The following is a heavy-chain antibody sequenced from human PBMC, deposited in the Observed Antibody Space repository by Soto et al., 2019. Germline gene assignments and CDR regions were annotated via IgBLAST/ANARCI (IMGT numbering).Heavy chain of an antibody. D-gene: IGHD3-22*01. CDR1: GGSFSGYY. Sequence: SETLSLTCAVYGGSFSGYYWGWIRQPPGKGLEWIGEINHSGSTNYNPSLKSRVTISVDTSKNQFSLKLSSVTAADTAVYYCARDRGFYYDSSGYPALDAFDIWGQGTMVTVSS. CDR3: ARDRGFYYDSSGYPALDAFDI. CDR2: INHSGST. J-gene: IGHJ3*02. V-gene: IGHV4-34*09.